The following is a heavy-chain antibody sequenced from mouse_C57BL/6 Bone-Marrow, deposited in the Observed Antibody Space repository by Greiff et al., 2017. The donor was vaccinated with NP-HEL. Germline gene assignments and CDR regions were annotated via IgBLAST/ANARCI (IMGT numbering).Heavy chain of an antibody. CDR2: IWWDDDK. Sequence: QVTLKESGPGILQPSQTLSLTCSFSGFSLSTFGMGVGWIRQPSGKGLEWLAHIWWDDDKYYNPALKSRLTISKDTSKNQVFLKIANVDTADTATYYCARMIPHYYGSSPFAYWGQGTLVTVSA. J-gene: IGHJ3*01. CDR3: ARMIPHYYGSSPFAY. D-gene: IGHD1-1*01. V-gene: IGHV8-8*01. CDR1: GFSLSTFGMG.